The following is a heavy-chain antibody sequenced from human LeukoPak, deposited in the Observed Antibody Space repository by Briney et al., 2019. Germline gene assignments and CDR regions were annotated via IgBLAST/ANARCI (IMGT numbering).Heavy chain of an antibody. CDR2: IYPGDSDT. CDR3: ARRDGYGAYDI. Sequence: GESLKISCQGSGYIFTTYWIGWVRQMPGEGLEWMGIIYPGDSDTRYSPSFQGQVTISADKYISTAYLQWNRLKASDTAMYYCARRDGYGAYDIWGQGTMVTVSS. D-gene: IGHD5-24*01. J-gene: IGHJ3*02. CDR1: GYIFTTYW. V-gene: IGHV5-51*01.